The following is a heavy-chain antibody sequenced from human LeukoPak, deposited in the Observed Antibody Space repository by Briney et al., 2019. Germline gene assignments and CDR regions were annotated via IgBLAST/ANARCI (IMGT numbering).Heavy chain of an antibody. CDR3: ARNAVPAAQIDY. CDR1: GFTFSSYG. Sequence: GGSLRLSCAASGFTFSSYGMHWVRQAPGKGLEGVAFIRYDGSNKYYADSVKGRFTISRDNSKNTLYLQMNSLRAEDTAVYYCARNAVPAAQIDYWGQGTLVTVSS. CDR2: IRYDGSNK. J-gene: IGHJ4*02. D-gene: IGHD2-2*01. V-gene: IGHV3-30*02.